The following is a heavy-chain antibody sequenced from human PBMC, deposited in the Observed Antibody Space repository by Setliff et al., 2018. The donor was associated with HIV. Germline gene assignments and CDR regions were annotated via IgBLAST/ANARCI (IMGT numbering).Heavy chain of an antibody. V-gene: IGHV4-59*11. CDR2: VYSTGST. CDR3: ARGGRYGSSGYVFQH. Sequence: SETLSLTCTVSGGSISSHYWSWIRQPPGKGLEWIGYVYSTGSTNYNPSLKSRVTISVDTSRNQFSLKLSSVTAADTAVYYCARGGRYGSSGYVFQHWGQGTPVTVSS. J-gene: IGHJ1*01. CDR1: GGSISSHY. D-gene: IGHD3-22*01.